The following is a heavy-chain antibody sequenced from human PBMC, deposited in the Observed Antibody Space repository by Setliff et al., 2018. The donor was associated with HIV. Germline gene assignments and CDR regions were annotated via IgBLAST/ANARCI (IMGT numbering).Heavy chain of an antibody. CDR1: NGSINGYY. V-gene: IGHV4-59*01. CDR2: ISHTGST. CDR3: ARVHLYDATAYYSSFES. Sequence: KPSETLSLTCSVSNGSINGYYWTWIRQPPGKGLEWIGYISHTGSTNFNPSLKSRVSMSVDLSKNQFSLPLVSVTAADTAVYFCARVHLYDATAYYSSFESWGPGILVTVSS. D-gene: IGHD2-21*01. J-gene: IGHJ4*02.